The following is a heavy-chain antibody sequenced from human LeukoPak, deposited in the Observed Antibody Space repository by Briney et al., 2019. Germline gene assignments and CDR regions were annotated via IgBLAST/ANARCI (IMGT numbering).Heavy chain of an antibody. CDR3: ARNGYYYDGSFEY. Sequence: PSETLSLTCAVSGYSISSGYFWAWIPQPPGKGLEWIGSISHIGSSYSKPSLKSLVIISVDPSNNQYSLKLTSVTAADTATYYCARNGYYYDGSFEYWGQGIRVAVSS. D-gene: IGHD3-22*01. J-gene: IGHJ4*02. CDR1: GYSISSGYF. V-gene: IGHV4-38-2*01. CDR2: ISHIGSS.